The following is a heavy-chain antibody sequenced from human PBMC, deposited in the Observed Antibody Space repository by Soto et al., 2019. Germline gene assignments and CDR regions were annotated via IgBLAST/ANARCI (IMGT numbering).Heavy chain of an antibody. D-gene: IGHD2-8*01. Sequence: GGSLRLSCTASGFTFSSYAMSWVRQAPGKGLEWVSAISGSGGSTYYADSVKGRFTISRDNSKNTLYLQMNSLRAEDTAVYYCAKGWARMGEYCTNGVCYTSVDYWGQGTLVTVSS. CDR1: GFTFSSYA. CDR2: ISGSGGST. V-gene: IGHV3-23*01. CDR3: AKGWARMGEYCTNGVCYTSVDY. J-gene: IGHJ4*02.